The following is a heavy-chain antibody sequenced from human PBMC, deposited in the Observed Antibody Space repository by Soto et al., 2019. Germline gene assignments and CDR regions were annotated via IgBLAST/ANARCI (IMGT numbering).Heavy chain of an antibody. V-gene: IGHV1-2*04. CDR2: INPNSGGT. Sequence: ASVKVSCKASGYTFTGYYMHWVRQAPGRGLEWMGWINPNSGGTNYAQKFQGWVTMTRDTPISTAYMELSRLRSDDTAVYYCARAPSYYDILTGPRGVWFDPWGQGTLVTVSS. D-gene: IGHD3-9*01. CDR1: GYTFTGYY. CDR3: ARAPSYYDILTGPRGVWFDP. J-gene: IGHJ5*02.